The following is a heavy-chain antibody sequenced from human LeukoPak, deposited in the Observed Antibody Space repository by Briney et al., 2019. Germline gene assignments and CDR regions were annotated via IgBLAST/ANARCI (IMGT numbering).Heavy chain of an antibody. CDR2: ITGSGGST. D-gene: IGHD2-15*01. V-gene: IGHV3-23*01. CDR1: GFTFNSHA. J-gene: IGHJ4*02. CDR3: AKSECSGGSCYGH. Sequence: GGSLRLSCAASGFTFNSHAMGWVRQAPGKGLEWVSSITGSGGSTYYGDSVKGRFTISRDNSKNTLYLQMNSLRAEDTAVYYCAKSECSGGSCYGHWGQGTLVTVSS.